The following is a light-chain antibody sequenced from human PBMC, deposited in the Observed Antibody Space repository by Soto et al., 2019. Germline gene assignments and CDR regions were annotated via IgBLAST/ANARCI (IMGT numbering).Light chain of an antibody. CDR2: EVT. Sequence: QSVLTQPASVSGSPGQSITISCTGTSRDVGGYNYVSWYQQHPGKAPKLMIYEVTKRPSGVPDRFSGSKFGNTASLTVSGLQTEDEADYYCSSFTGFSTVFGSGTKLTVL. CDR1: SRDVGGYNY. V-gene: IGLV2-14*01. CDR3: SSFTGFSTV. J-gene: IGLJ3*02.